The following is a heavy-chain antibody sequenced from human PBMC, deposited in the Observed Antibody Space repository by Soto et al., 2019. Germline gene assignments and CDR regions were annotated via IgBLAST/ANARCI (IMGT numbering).Heavy chain of an antibody. CDR3: AKSPYFY. V-gene: IGHV3-30-3*02. CDR2: ISYDGSNK. J-gene: IGHJ4*02. CDR1: GFTFSSYA. Sequence: GGSLRLSCAASGFTFSSYAMHWVRQAPGKGLEWVAVISYDGSNKYYADSVKGRFTISRDNSKNTLYLQMNSLRAEDTAVYYCAKSPYFYWGQGTLVTVSS.